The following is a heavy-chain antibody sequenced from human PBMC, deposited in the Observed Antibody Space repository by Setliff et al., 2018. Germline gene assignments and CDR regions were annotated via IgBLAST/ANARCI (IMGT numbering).Heavy chain of an antibody. CDR1: GFTVSGNN. CDR3: ARGGVFGHFYFDL. CDR2: IYTGGRT. Sequence: GASLRLSCVGSGFTVSGNNMNWVRQAPGKGLEWVSAIYTGGRTDSADSVKGRFTISRDGSKNTLYLQMNNLRVEDTAVYYCARGGVFGHFYFDLWGRGTLVTVSS. V-gene: IGHV3-53*01. D-gene: IGHD3-10*02. J-gene: IGHJ2*01.